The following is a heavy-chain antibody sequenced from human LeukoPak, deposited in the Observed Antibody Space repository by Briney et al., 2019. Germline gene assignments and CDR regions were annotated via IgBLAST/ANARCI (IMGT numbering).Heavy chain of an antibody. J-gene: IGHJ5*02. CDR2: VSDTGDT. V-gene: IGHV4-59*01. CDR3: ARVFRGVVTSNWFDP. CDR1: GVSINGNY. Sequence: SQTLSLTCTVSGVSINGNYWTWIRQPPGQGREWSGFVSDTGDTDCNPSLKSRLTISADTSKSQLSLSLSSVTAADTALYYCARVFRGVVTSNWFDPWGQGTLVTVSS. D-gene: IGHD3-3*01.